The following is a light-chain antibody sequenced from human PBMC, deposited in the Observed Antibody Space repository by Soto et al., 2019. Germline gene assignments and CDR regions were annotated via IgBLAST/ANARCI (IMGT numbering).Light chain of an antibody. CDR2: EVI. CDR1: SSDVGRYNY. J-gene: IGLJ2*01. Sequence: QSVLTQPASVSGSPGQSITVSCTGTSSDVGRYNYVSWYQQHPGRAPRLIIYEVINRPAGVSNLFSGSKSGNTALLTISGLQAADEAEYYCCSYTRSSTLLFGGGTKVTVL. CDR3: CSYTRSSTLL. V-gene: IGLV2-14*01.